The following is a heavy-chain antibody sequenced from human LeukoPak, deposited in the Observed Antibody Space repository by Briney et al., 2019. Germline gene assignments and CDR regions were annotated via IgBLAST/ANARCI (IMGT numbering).Heavy chain of an antibody. CDR3: AKDKRGRDYWFLEY. Sequence: GGSLRLSCAASGFTFSSYWMSWVRQAPGKGLEWVANIKQDGSDKYYADSVKGRFTISRDNAKNSLFLQMNSLRAEDTAVYYCAKDKRGRDYWFLEYWGQGTRVTVSS. CDR2: IKQDGSDK. J-gene: IGHJ4*02. V-gene: IGHV3-7*01. CDR1: GFTFSSYW. D-gene: IGHD3-3*01.